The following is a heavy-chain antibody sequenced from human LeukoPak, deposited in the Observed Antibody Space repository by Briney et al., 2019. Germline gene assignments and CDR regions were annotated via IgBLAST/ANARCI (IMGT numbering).Heavy chain of an antibody. D-gene: IGHD6-19*01. J-gene: IGHJ6*03. CDR3: AKDRVAVAGIWDCYYMDV. V-gene: IGHV3-30*02. CDR2: IRYDGSNK. CDR1: GFTFSSYG. Sequence: GGSLRLSCAASGFTFSSYGMHWVRQAPGKGLEWVAFIRYDGSNKLHADSVKGRFTISRDNSKNTLYLQMNSLRAEDTAMYYCAKDRVAVAGIWDCYYMDVWGKGTTVTISS.